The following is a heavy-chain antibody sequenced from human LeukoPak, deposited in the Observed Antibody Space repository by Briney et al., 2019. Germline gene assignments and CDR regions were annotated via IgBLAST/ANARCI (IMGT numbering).Heavy chain of an antibody. V-gene: IGHV1-18*01. D-gene: IGHD5-24*01. J-gene: IGHJ6*03. CDR3: ARGQMAGPRYYYMDV. CDR1: GYTFTSYG. CDR2: ISAYNGNT. Sequence: GESLKVSCKASGYTFTSYGISWVRQAPGQGLEWMGWISAYNGNTNYAQKLQGRVTMTTDTSTSTAYMELRSLRSDDTAVYYCARGQMAGPRYYYMDVWGKGTTVTISS.